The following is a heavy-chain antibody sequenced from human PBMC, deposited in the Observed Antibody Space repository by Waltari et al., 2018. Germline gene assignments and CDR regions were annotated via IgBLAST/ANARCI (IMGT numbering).Heavy chain of an antibody. CDR3: TRGGRDSSWYWRD. J-gene: IGHJ4*02. CDR1: GLSFRNYW. V-gene: IGHV3-7*01. D-gene: IGHD6-13*01. Sequence: EVQLAESGGGLAQPGGSLRLSCAAPGLSFRNYWMTWVRQASGKGPEWVANKKQDGSEKYYMDSVKGRLTISRDNAKNSLYLQMNNLRVEDTAVYYCTRGGRDSSWYWRDWGQGTLVTVSS. CDR2: KKQDGSEK.